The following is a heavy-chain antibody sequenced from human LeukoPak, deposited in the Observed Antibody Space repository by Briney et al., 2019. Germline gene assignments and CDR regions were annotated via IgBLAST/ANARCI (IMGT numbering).Heavy chain of an antibody. V-gene: IGHV3-15*01. Sequence: GGSLRLSCAASGFTFSHAWKSWVRQAPGKGLEWVGRIKSKTDGGTTDYAAPVKGRFTISRDDSKNTLYLQMNSLKTEDTAVYFCTTPEEGYFDYWGQGTLVTVSS. CDR1: GFTFSHAW. CDR3: TTPEEGYFDY. J-gene: IGHJ4*02. CDR2: IKSKTDGGTT.